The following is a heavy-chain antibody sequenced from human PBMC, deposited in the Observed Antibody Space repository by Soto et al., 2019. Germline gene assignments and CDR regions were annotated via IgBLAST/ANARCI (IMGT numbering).Heavy chain of an antibody. CDR3: ARDNTVTRRYYYYGMDV. Sequence: SETLSLTCTVSGGSVSSGDYYWSWIRQPPGKGLEWIGYISDSGSTYYNPSLKSRVTISVDTSKNQFSLKLSSVTAADTAVYYCARDNTVTRRYYYYGMDVWGQGTTLTVSS. CDR1: GGSVSSGDYY. CDR2: ISDSGST. D-gene: IGHD4-4*01. J-gene: IGHJ6*02. V-gene: IGHV4-30-4*01.